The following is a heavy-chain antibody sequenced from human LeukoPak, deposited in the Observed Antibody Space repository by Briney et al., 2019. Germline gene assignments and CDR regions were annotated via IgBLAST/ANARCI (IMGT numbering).Heavy chain of an antibody. CDR3: ARGAAGTGYSSGWYLDY. D-gene: IGHD6-19*01. V-gene: IGHV3-74*01. CDR1: GFTFSSYW. J-gene: IGHJ4*02. CDR2: INSDGSST. Sequence: PGGSLRLSCAASGFTFSSYWMHWVRQAPGKGLVWVSRINSDGSSTSYADSVKGRFTISRDNAKNTLYLQMNSLRAEDAAVYYCARGAAGTGYSSGWYLDYWGQGTLVTVSS.